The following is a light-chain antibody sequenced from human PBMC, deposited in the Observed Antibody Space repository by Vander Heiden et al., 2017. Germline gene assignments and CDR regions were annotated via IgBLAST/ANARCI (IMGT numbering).Light chain of an antibody. V-gene: IGKV1-33*01. CDR3: QQYDNLPIT. Sequence: DIQMTQSPSTLSASVGDRVTITCQASHDISNYLNWYQQKPGKAPKLLIYGASSLETGVPSRCSGSGSGADFTFTISSLQPEDIATYYCQQYDNLPITFGQGTRLEIK. CDR2: GAS. CDR1: HDISNY. J-gene: IGKJ5*01.